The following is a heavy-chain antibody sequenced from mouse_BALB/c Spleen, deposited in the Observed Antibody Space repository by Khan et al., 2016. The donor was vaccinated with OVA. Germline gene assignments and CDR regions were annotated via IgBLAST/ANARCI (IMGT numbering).Heavy chain of an antibody. CDR2: INPYNGDT. CDR3: AREEYGNSYYFDY. J-gene: IGHJ2*01. CDR1: GYSFTGYF. V-gene: IGHV1-20*02. Sequence: VQLQQSGPELVKPGASVKISCKASGYSFTGYFMNWVMQSHGKSLEWIGRINPYNGDTFYKQKLKGKATLTVDKSSSTAHMELRSLASDDSAVYYCAREEYGNSYYFDYWGQGTTLTVSS. D-gene: IGHD2-10*02.